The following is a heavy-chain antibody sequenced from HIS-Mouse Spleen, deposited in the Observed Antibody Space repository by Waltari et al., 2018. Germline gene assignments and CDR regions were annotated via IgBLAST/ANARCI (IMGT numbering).Heavy chain of an antibody. CDR3: AREIPYSSSWYDWYFDL. V-gene: IGHV4-39*07. D-gene: IGHD6-13*01. J-gene: IGHJ2*01. Sequence: QLQLQESGPGLVKPSETLSLTCTVSGGSISSSSYYWGWIRQPPGKGLEWIGSNYYSGSNYYNTSLKGRVTISVDTSKNQFSLKLSAVTAADTAVYYCAREIPYSSSWYDWYFDLWGRGTLVTVSS. CDR2: NYYSGSN. CDR1: GGSISSSSYY.